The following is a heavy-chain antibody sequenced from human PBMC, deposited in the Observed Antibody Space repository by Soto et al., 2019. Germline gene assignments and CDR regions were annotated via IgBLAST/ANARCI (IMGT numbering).Heavy chain of an antibody. CDR1: GYTLTSYG. CDR2: ISAYNGNT. V-gene: IGHV1-18*04. Sequence: ASVKVSCKASGYTLTSYGISWVRQAPGQGLEWMGWISAYNGNTNYAQKLQGRVTMTTDTSTSTAYMELRSLRSDDTAVYYCATGPGYSSGWGYYYYGTDVWGQGTKVTVSS. CDR3: ATGPGYSSGWGYYYYGTDV. D-gene: IGHD6-19*01. J-gene: IGHJ6*02.